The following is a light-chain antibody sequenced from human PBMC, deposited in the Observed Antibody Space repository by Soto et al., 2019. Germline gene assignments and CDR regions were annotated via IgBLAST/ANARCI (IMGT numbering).Light chain of an antibody. V-gene: IGKV3-15*01. CDR3: QRSRTGPWT. Sequence: EIVMTQSPATLSVSPGGRATLSCRASQSISDTLAWYQQKPGQAPRLLIYSASRGATGFPARFSGSGSGTDFTLTISRLQAEDCAVYYCQRSRTGPWTFGRGTKVDIK. CDR2: SAS. CDR1: QSISDT. J-gene: IGKJ1*01.